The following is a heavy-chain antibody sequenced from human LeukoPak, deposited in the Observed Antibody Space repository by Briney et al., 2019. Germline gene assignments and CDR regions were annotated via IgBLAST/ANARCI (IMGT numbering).Heavy chain of an antibody. CDR3: ARAKAAQFVYYFYMDV. Sequence: GGSLILSCAASGLTFSSDWMSWVRQAPGKGLEWVANINQDGGEKYCVDSVKGRFIISRDNAKNSLYLQMNSLRAEDTAVYYCARAKAAQFVYYFYMDVWGKGTTVSVSS. CDR2: INQDGGEK. V-gene: IGHV3-7*01. D-gene: IGHD2-15*01. J-gene: IGHJ6*03. CDR1: GLTFSSDW.